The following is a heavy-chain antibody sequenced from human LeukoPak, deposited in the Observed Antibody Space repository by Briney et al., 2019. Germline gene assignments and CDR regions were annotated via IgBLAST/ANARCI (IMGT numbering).Heavy chain of an antibody. J-gene: IGHJ4*02. CDR2: IYTGGST. CDR1: GFTVSSNY. V-gene: IGHV3-53*01. D-gene: IGHD2/OR15-2a*01. CDR3: ARDVQWPPTFPY. Sequence: GGSLRLSCAASGFTVSSNYMSWVRQAPGKGLEWVSVIYTGGSTYYTDSVKGRFTVSRDNSKNTVYLQMNSLRAEDTAVYYCARDVQWPPTFPYWGQGTLVTVSS.